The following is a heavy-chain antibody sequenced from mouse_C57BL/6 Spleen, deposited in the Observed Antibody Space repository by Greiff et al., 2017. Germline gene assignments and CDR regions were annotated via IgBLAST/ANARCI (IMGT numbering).Heavy chain of an antibody. J-gene: IGHJ1*03. CDR1: GYTFTSYW. CDR2: IHPNSGST. D-gene: IGHD1-1*02. V-gene: IGHV1-64*01. Sequence: VQLQQPGAELVKPGASVKLSCKASGYTFTSYWMHWVKQRPGQGLEWIGMIHPNSGSTNYNEKFKSKATLTVDKSSSTAYMQLSSLTSEDSAVYYCARSGGGSDWYFDVWGTGTTVTVSS. CDR3: ARSGGGSDWYFDV.